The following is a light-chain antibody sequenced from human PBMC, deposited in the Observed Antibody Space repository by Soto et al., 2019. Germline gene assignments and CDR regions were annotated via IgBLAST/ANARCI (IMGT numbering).Light chain of an antibody. V-gene: IGKV3-15*01. CDR2: GAS. Sequence: EIVMTQSPATLSVSPGESATLSCRASQSISSQLAWYQQKSGQAPRLLIYGASTRATGVPARFSGSGSGTEFTLTISRLQSEDFAVYYCQQYNNWPQWTFGQGTKVEIK. J-gene: IGKJ1*01. CDR3: QQYNNWPQWT. CDR1: QSISSQ.